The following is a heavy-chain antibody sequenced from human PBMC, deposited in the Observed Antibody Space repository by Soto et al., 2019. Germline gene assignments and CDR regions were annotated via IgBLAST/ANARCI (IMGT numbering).Heavy chain of an antibody. V-gene: IGHV1-69*01. J-gene: IGHJ4*02. CDR1: GGTFSSYA. Sequence: QVQLVQSGAEVKKPGSSVKVSCKASGGTFSSYAISWVRQSPGQGLEWMGGIIPIFGTANYAQKFQGRVTITADESMSTAYMELSSRRSEDTAVYYCARDRDFWSGYYTAFAYWGQGTLVTVSS. D-gene: IGHD3-3*01. CDR2: IIPIFGTA. CDR3: ARDRDFWSGYYTAFAY.